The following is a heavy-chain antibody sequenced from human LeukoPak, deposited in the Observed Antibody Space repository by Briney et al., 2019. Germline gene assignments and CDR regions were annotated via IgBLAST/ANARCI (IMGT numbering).Heavy chain of an antibody. V-gene: IGHV3-74*01. CDR2: INEHGSIT. CDR3: ARDVGGAGSH. J-gene: IGHJ4*02. CDR1: GFTFSSYW. D-gene: IGHD3-10*01. Sequence: GGSLRLSCAASGFTFSSYWMHWVRQAPGEGLVWVSRINEHGSITDYADSVKDRFTISRDNAKNTLYLYMNSLRAEDTAMYYCARDVGGAGSHWGQGTLVTVSS.